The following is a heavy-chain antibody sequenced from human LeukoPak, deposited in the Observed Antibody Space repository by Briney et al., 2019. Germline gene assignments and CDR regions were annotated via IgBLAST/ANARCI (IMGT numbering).Heavy chain of an antibody. D-gene: IGHD6-19*01. CDR2: ISGSGGSK. CDR1: GFTFSNYA. CDR3: AKESSVAGAGLLDY. Sequence: GGSLRLSCATSGFTFSNYAVSWVRQAPEKGLEWVSSISGSGGSKWFADSVKGRFTISRDNSENTLYLQMNRLRAEDTALYYCAKESSVAGAGLLDYWGQGTLVTVSS. J-gene: IGHJ4*02. V-gene: IGHV3-23*01.